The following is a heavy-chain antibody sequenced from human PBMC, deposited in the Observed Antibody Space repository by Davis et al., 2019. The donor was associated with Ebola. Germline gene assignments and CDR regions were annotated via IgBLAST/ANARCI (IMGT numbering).Heavy chain of an antibody. J-gene: IGHJ6*03. V-gene: IGHV4-34*01. Sequence: PSETLSLTCAVYGGSFSGYYWSWIRQPPGKGLEWIGEINHSGSTNYNPSLKSRVTMSMDSSKNQFSLKLNSLTAADTAVYYCARGAPLQLWRYSYYYMDVWGIGATVTVSS. CDR2: INHSGST. CDR3: ARGAPLQLWRYSYYYMDV. D-gene: IGHD5-18*01. CDR1: GGSFSGYY.